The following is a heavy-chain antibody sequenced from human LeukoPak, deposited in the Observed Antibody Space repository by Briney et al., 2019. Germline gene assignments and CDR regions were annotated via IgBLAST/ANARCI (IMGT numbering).Heavy chain of an antibody. V-gene: IGHV3-7*01. D-gene: IGHD6-13*01. CDR2: IKQDGSEK. CDR1: GFTFSSFW. CDR3: ATTGHSSSWYYFDY. Sequence: GGSLRLSCAASGFTFSSFWMSWVRQAPGKRLEWVANIKQDGSEKYYIDSVKGRFTISRDNAKMSLDLQMNSLRAEDSALYYCATTGHSSSWYYFDYWGRGTLVTVSS. J-gene: IGHJ4*02.